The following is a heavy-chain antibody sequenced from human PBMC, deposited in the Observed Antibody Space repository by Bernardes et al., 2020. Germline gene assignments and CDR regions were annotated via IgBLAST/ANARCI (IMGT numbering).Heavy chain of an antibody. CDR2: ISSSSSYI. Sequence: GGSLRLSCAASGFTFSSYSMNWVRQAPGKGLEWVSSISSSSSYIYYADSVKGRFTISRDNAKNSLYLQMNSLRAEDTAVYYCARVGDYDSSGYWSDAFDIWGQGTMVTVSS. V-gene: IGHV3-21*01. CDR1: GFTFSSYS. J-gene: IGHJ3*02. CDR3: ARVGDYDSSGYWSDAFDI. D-gene: IGHD3-22*01.